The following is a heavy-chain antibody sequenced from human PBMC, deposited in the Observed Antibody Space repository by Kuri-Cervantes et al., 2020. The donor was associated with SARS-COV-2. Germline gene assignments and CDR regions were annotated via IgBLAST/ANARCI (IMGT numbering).Heavy chain of an antibody. CDR2: ISAYNGNT. Sequence: ASVTVSCKASGYTFTSYGISWVRQAPGQGLEWMGWISAYNGNTNYAQKLQGRVTMTTDTSTSTAYMELRSLRSDDTAVYSCARAGDDGVSAGTTSLYWYFDLWGRGTLVTVSS. CDR1: GYTFTSYG. D-gene: IGHD1-1*01. V-gene: IGHV1-18*01. CDR3: ARAGDDGVSAGTTSLYWYFDL. J-gene: IGHJ2*01.